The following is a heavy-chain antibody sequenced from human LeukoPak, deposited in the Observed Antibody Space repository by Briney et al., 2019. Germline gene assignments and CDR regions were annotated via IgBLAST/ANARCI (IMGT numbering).Heavy chain of an antibody. CDR1: GYTFTNYY. J-gene: IGHJ4*02. CDR3: ATGPDPIWFGPRFHY. V-gene: IGHV1-46*01. D-gene: IGHD3-10*01. Sequence: ASVKVSCKASGYTFTNYYYHWVRQAPGQGLEWMGTINASGDRTTYAQRFQGRVTMTRDMSTTTVNMDLISLRSEDTAVYYCATGPDPIWFGPRFHYWGQGTLVTVSS. CDR2: INASGDRT.